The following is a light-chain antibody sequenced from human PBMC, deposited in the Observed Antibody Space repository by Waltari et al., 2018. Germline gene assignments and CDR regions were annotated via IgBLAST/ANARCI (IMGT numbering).Light chain of an antibody. Sequence: QSALTQPASVSGSPGQSVTIPCPGTSNNIGGSNYVSWYQQRPGKAPKLLIYDVNNRPSGVSGRFSGSKSGNTASLTISGLQAEDETDYYCSSFTRTVLFGGGTKLTVL. V-gene: IGLV2-14*01. CDR3: SSFTRTVL. J-gene: IGLJ2*01. CDR2: DVN. CDR1: SNNIGGSNY.